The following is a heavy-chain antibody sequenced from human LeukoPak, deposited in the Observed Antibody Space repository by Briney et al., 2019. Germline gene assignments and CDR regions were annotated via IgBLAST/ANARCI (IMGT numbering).Heavy chain of an antibody. J-gene: IGHJ6*02. CDR3: ARGRSNYYGMDV. D-gene: IGHD1-26*01. Sequence: PSETLSLTCSVSDGSINSYYWNWIRGPPGKGLEWIGYIYYNGNTNYSPSLKSRVTMSVVTSKNLFSLKVSSVTAADTAVYYCARGRSNYYGMDVWGQGTTVTVSS. CDR1: DGSINSYY. V-gene: IGHV4-59*01. CDR2: IYYNGNT.